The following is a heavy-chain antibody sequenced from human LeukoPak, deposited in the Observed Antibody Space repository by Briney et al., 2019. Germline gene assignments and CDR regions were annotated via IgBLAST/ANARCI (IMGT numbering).Heavy chain of an antibody. CDR2: MNPNSGNT. V-gene: IGHV1-8*03. J-gene: IGHJ3*02. Sequence: ASVKVSCKASGYTFTRYDINWVRQATGQGLEWMGWMNPNSGNTGYAQKFQGRVTITRNTSISTAYMELSSLRSEDTAVYYCARGYDSSGYSDRDAFDIWGQGTMVTVSS. CDR1: GYTFTRYD. D-gene: IGHD3-22*01. CDR3: ARGYDSSGYSDRDAFDI.